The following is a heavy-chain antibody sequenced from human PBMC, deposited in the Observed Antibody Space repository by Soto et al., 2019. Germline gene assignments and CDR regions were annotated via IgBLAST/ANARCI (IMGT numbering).Heavy chain of an antibody. CDR2: ISYDGSNQ. CDR1: GFTFNIYG. J-gene: IGHJ4*02. CDR3: AKDQASGQGSFDS. V-gene: IGHV3-30*18. Sequence: GSLRLSCAASGFTFNIYGMHWVRQAPDKGLEWVALISYDGSNQYYADSVKGRFTISRDNSKNTLFLQMNSLRADDTAVYYCAKDQASGQGSFDSWGQGTLVTVSS.